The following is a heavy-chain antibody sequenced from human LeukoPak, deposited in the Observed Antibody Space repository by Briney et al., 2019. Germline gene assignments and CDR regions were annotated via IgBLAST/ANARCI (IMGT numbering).Heavy chain of an antibody. CDR1: GGSISSSSYY. Sequence: PSETLSLTCTVSGGSISSSSYYWGWIRQPPGKGLEWIGSIYYSGSTYYNPSLKSRVTISVDTSKNQFSLKLSSVTAADTAVYYCARATRDLWFGELLSRGNWFDPWGQGTLVTVSS. J-gene: IGHJ5*02. CDR3: ARATRDLWFGELLSRGNWFDP. CDR2: IYYSGST. V-gene: IGHV4-39*07. D-gene: IGHD3-10*01.